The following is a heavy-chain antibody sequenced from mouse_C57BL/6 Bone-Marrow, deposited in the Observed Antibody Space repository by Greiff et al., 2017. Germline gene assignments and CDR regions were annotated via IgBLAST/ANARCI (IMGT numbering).Heavy chain of an antibody. CDR3: ARGGNYGGYYFDY. CDR2: FHPYNDDT. J-gene: IGHJ2*01. CDR1: GYTFTNYP. D-gene: IGHD2-1*01. Sequence: QVQLQQSGAELVKPGASVKMSCKASGYTFTNYPIEWMKQNHGQSLEWIGNFHPYNDDTKYNEKFKGKATLTVEKSSSTVYLELSRLTSDDTAVYYCARGGNYGGYYFDYWGQGTTLTVSS. V-gene: IGHV1-47*01.